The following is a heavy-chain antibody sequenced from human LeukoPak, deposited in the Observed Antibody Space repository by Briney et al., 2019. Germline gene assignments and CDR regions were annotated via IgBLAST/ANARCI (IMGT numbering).Heavy chain of an antibody. Sequence: PGGSLRLSCAASGFTFSSYSMNWVRQAPGKGLEWISYISSSSSTLYYADSVKGRFTISRDNAKNFLYLQMNSLRAADTAVYYCARNSKTGYTYGYDDYWGQGTLVTVSS. CDR3: ARNSKTGYTYGYDDY. CDR1: GFTFSSYS. D-gene: IGHD5-18*01. V-gene: IGHV3-48*04. J-gene: IGHJ4*02. CDR2: ISSSSSTL.